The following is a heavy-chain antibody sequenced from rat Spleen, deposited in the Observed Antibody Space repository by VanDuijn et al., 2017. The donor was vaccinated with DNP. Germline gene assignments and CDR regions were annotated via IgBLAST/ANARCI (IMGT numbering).Heavy chain of an antibody. Sequence: EVQVVESGGGLVQPGRSMTVSCAASGFTFSNSDMAWVRQAPTKGLEWVSSISSGGGNTFYRDSVKGRFTISRDNAKNTLYLQMDSRRSEETATYYCARGGRSYFDYWGQGVMVTVSS. CDR1: GFTFSNSD. CDR2: ISSGGGNT. V-gene: IGHV5S11*01. J-gene: IGHJ2*01. CDR3: ARGGRSYFDY. D-gene: IGHD1-11*01.